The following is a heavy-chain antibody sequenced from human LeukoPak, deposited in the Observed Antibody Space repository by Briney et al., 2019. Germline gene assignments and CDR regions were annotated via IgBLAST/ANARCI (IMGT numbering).Heavy chain of an antibody. CDR2: IYTSGST. V-gene: IGHV4-4*07. J-gene: IGHJ4*02. CDR1: GGSFSGYY. Sequence: SETLSLTCAVYGGSFSGYYWSWIRQPAGKGLEWIGRIYTSGSTNYNPSLKSRVTISVDTSKNQFSLKLSSVTAADTAVYYCAREISGVSKQLVRSTYFDYWGQGTLVTVSS. D-gene: IGHD6-6*01. CDR3: AREISGVSKQLVRSTYFDY.